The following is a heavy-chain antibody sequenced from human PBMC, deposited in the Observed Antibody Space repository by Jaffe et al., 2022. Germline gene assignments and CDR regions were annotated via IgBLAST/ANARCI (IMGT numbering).Heavy chain of an antibody. J-gene: IGHJ4*02. CDR1: GFTFSNYG. Sequence: QVQLVESGGGVVQSGGSLRLSCEASGFTFSNYGMHWVRQAPGKGLEWVAFLRYDGSDKKYADSVKGRFTISRDNSKNTVYLQMDSLRIDNTAVYFCAKDYGAFGTGGAYFDYWGQGTLVSVSS. CDR2: LRYDGSDK. V-gene: IGHV3-30*02. D-gene: IGHD3-10*01. CDR3: AKDYGAFGTGGAYFDY.